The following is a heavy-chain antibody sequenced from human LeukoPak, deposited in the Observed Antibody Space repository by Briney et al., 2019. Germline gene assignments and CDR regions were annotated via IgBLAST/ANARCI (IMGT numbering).Heavy chain of an antibody. CDR2: ISGSGGST. J-gene: IGHJ5*02. CDR1: GFTFSSYA. V-gene: IGHV3-23*01. Sequence: SGGSLRLSCAASGFTFSSYAMSWDRQAPGKGLEWVSAISGSGGSTYYADSVKGRFTISRDNSKNTLYLQMNSLRAEDTAVYYCAKVGVDIVVVPAAFGVGFDPWGQGTLVTVSS. CDR3: AKVGVDIVVVPAAFGVGFDP. D-gene: IGHD2-2*03.